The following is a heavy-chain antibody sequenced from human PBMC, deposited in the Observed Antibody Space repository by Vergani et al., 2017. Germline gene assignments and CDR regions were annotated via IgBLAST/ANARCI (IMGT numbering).Heavy chain of an antibody. Sequence: QVQLEESGPGLVKPSETLSLTCTVSGGSFNTYYWSWIRQSPGKGLEWIGYIYSTGSTNYNPSLNSRVTMSVDTSKNQFSLKLDSVTAADTAIYYCVRYDTDYDAGGFDYWGQGTLVTVSS. J-gene: IGHJ4*02. D-gene: IGHD5-12*01. CDR2: IYSTGST. V-gene: IGHV4-59*12. CDR3: VRYDTDYDAGGFDY. CDR1: GGSFNTYY.